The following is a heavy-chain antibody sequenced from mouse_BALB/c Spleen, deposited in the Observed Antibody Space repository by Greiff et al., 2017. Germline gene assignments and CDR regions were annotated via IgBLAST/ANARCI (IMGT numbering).Heavy chain of an antibody. CDR3: ARDPPYYYGSSYGYFEV. CDR2: ISDGGSYT. J-gene: IGHJ1*01. CDR1: GFTFSDYY. V-gene: IGHV5-4*02. D-gene: IGHD1-1*01. Sequence: EVKLVESGGGLVKPGGSLKLSCAASGFTFSDYYMYWVRQTPEKRLEWVATISDGGSYTYYPDSVKGRFTISRDNAKNNLYLQMSSLKSEDTAMYYCARDPPYYYGSSYGYFEVWGAGTTVTVSS.